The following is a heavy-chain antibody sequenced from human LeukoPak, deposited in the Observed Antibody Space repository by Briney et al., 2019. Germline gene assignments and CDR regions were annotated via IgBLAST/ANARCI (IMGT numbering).Heavy chain of an antibody. CDR3: ARGGRIAVAGTNCGY. J-gene: IGHJ4*02. CDR2: INPNSGGT. V-gene: IGHV1-2*02. Sequence: ASVKVSCKASGYTFTGYYMHWVRQAPGRGLEWMGWINPNSGGTNYAQKFQGRVTMTRDTSISTAYMELSRLRSDDTAVYYCARGGRIAVAGTNCGYWGQGTLVTVSS. D-gene: IGHD6-19*01. CDR1: GYTFTGYY.